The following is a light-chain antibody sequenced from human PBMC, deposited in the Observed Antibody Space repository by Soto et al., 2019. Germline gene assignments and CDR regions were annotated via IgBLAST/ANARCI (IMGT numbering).Light chain of an antibody. Sequence: NVMTQSPATLSVSPGERATLSCRASQSVSSNLAWYQQKPGQAPRLLIYGASTRATGIPARFSGSGSGTEFTLTISSLQSEDFAVYYCQQDNNWPPWTFGQGTKLEIK. V-gene: IGKV3-15*01. CDR3: QQDNNWPPWT. CDR2: GAS. J-gene: IGKJ2*02. CDR1: QSVSSN.